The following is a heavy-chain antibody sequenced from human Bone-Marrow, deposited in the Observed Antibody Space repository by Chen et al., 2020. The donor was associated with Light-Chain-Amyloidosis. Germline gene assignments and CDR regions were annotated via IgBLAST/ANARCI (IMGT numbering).Heavy chain of an antibody. D-gene: IGHD5-12*01. CDR1: GYTFPNYW. Sequence: EVQLEQSGPEVKKPGESLKISCKGSGYTFPNYWIGWVRQLPGKGLVWMGVIYPDDSDARYSPSLEGQVTVSADKSITTAFLQWRSLKASDTAMYYCARRRDGYSFDYWGQGTLVTVSS. J-gene: IGHJ4*02. CDR3: ARRRDGYSFDY. V-gene: IGHV5-51*01. CDR2: IYPDDSDA.